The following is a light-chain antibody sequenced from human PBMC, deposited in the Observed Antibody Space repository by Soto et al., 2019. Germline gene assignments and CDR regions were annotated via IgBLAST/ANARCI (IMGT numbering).Light chain of an antibody. Sequence: DIQMTQSPSSLSASVGDRVTITCQASQDISNYLNWYQQKPGKAPKLLIYDASNLETGVPSRFSGSGSGTDFTFTISSLQPEDFATYYCQQLNSYPSITFGQGTRLEIK. CDR1: QDISNY. V-gene: IGKV1-33*01. J-gene: IGKJ5*01. CDR3: QQLNSYPSIT. CDR2: DAS.